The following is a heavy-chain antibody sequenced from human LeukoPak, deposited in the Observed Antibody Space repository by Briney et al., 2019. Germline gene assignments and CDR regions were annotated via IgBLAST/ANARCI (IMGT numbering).Heavy chain of an antibody. CDR2: IRSKAYRGTT. D-gene: IGHD5-18*01. J-gene: IGHJ6*02. CDR1: GFTFADHA. V-gene: IGHV3-49*04. Sequence: PGGSLRLSCIASGFTFADHAMGWVRQAPGRGHEWVGFIRSKAYRGTTEYAASVTGRFTISRDDSKSIAYLQMNSLETEDTAVYYCTRGPILLWIHNGMDVWGQGTAVTVSS. CDR3: TRGPILLWIHNGMDV.